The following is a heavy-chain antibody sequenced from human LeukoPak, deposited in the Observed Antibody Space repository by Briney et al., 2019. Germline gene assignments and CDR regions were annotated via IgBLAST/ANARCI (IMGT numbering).Heavy chain of an antibody. V-gene: IGHV1-18*01. J-gene: IGHJ4*02. CDR3: AKAQDNVRRYSSSWYLDY. Sequence: ASVKVSCKASGYTFTSYGISWVRQAPGQGLEWMGWISAYNGNTNYAQKLQGRVTMTTDTSTSTAYMELRSLRSDDTAVYYCAKAQDNVRRYSSSWYLDYWGQGTLVTVSS. D-gene: IGHD6-13*01. CDR2: ISAYNGNT. CDR1: GYTFTSYG.